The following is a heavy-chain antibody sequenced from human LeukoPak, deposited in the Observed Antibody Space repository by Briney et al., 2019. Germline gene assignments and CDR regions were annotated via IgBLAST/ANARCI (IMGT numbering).Heavy chain of an antibody. Sequence: GRSLRLSCAASGFTFSSYGMHWVRQAPGKGLEWVAVISYDGSNKYYADSVKGRFTISRDNSKNTLYLQMNSLRAEDLTVNYFARVRESIVVVTAISVDSGFDYWGQGTLVTVSS. V-gene: IGHV3-30*03. CDR2: ISYDGSNK. J-gene: IGHJ4*02. CDR3: ARVRESIVVVTAISVDSGFDY. CDR1: GFTFSSYG. D-gene: IGHD2-21*02.